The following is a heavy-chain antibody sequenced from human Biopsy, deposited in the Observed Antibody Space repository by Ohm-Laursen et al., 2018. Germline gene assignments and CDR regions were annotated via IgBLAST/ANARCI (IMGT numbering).Heavy chain of an antibody. CDR3: ARLYRLDDYWNDDPPDAFDV. V-gene: IGHV4-61*08. CDR2: ISDRGST. Sequence: SETLSLTCTVSGGSISSSGDYWSWIRQAPRKGLEWIGYISDRGSTNYNPSLRGRVTISVDTSKNQFSLKLTSVTAADTAVFFCARLYRLDDYWNDDPPDAFDVWGQGTMVTVSS. CDR1: GGSISSSGDY. J-gene: IGHJ3*01. D-gene: IGHD3-3*01.